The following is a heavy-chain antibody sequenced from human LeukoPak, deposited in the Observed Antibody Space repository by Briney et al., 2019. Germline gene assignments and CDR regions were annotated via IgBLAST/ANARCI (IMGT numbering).Heavy chain of an antibody. V-gene: IGHV3-23*01. CDR2: ISGSGGST. Sequence: PGGSLRLSCAASGFTFSSYAMNWVRQAPGKGLEWASGISGSGGSTYYADSVKGRFTISRDNSKNTLYVQMNNLRAEDTAVYYCAKTLGYFYYGMGVWGQGTTVTVSS. J-gene: IGHJ6*02. CDR3: AKTLGYFYYGMGV. D-gene: IGHD2/OR15-2a*01. CDR1: GFTFSSYA.